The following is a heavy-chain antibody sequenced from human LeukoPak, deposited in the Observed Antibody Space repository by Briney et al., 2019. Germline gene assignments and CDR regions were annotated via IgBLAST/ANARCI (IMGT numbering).Heavy chain of an antibody. CDR3: ARKDRGYSYGNSD. D-gene: IGHD5-18*01. V-gene: IGHV4-34*01. CDR1: GGSFSGYY. J-gene: IGHJ4*02. Sequence: SETLSLTCAVYGGSFSGYYWSWIRQPPGKGLEWIGEINHSGSTNYDPSLKSRVTISVDTSKNQFSLKLSSVTAADTAVYYCARKDRGYSYGNSDWGQGTLVTVSS. CDR2: INHSGST.